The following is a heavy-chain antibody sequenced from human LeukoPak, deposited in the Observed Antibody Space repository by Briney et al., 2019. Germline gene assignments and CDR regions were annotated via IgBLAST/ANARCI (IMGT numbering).Heavy chain of an antibody. Sequence: SVKVSCKASGGTFNNYAISWVRQAPGQGLEWMGRITPIFGTADYAQKIQGRVTVTTDESTSTAYMELSRLRSEDTAVYYCARSGSYPNYYFDYWGQGTLVILSS. D-gene: IGHD1-26*01. CDR2: ITPIFGTA. CDR1: GGTFNNYA. V-gene: IGHV1-69*05. CDR3: ARSGSYPNYYFDY. J-gene: IGHJ4*02.